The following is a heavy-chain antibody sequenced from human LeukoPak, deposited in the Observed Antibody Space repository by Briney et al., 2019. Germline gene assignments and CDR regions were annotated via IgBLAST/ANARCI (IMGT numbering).Heavy chain of an antibody. Sequence: AGGSLRLSCAGSGFTFSSAWMTWVRQIPGKGLEWVGHIKSRTDGGTTDYAAPVKGRFTVSRDDSKNTVFLHMNSLKTEDSAVCFCATEFYSNGYNFWGQGTLVTVSS. CDR2: IKSRTDGGTT. CDR1: GFTFSSAW. CDR3: ATEFYSNGYNF. J-gene: IGHJ4*02. D-gene: IGHD5-24*01. V-gene: IGHV3-15*01.